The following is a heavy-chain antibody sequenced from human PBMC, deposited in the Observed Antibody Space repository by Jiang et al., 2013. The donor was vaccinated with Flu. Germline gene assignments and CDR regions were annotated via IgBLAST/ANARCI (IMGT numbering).Heavy chain of an antibody. Sequence: LLKPSETLSLTCTVSGGSISSYYWSWIRQPPGKGLEWIGYIYYSGSTNYNPSLKSRVTISVDTSKNQFSLKLSSVTAADTAVYYCAREVRYYGSGSQGDYYYGMDVWGKGTTVTVSS. CDR1: GGSISSYY. CDR2: IYYSGST. CDR3: AREVRYYGSGSQGDYYYGMDV. V-gene: IGHV4-59*01. D-gene: IGHD3-10*01. J-gene: IGHJ6*04.